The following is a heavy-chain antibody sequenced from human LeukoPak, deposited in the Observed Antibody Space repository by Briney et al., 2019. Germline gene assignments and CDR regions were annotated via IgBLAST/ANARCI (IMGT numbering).Heavy chain of an antibody. J-gene: IGHJ4*02. V-gene: IGHV3-11*04. Sequence: GGSLRLSCAASGFTFSDYYMSWIRQAPGKGLEWVSYISSSGSTIYYADSVKGRFTISRDNAKNSLYLQMNSLRAEDTAVYYCASRNSKWLVNYFDYWGQGTLVTVSP. CDR1: GFTFSDYY. CDR3: ASRNSKWLVNYFDY. D-gene: IGHD6-19*01. CDR2: ISSSGSTI.